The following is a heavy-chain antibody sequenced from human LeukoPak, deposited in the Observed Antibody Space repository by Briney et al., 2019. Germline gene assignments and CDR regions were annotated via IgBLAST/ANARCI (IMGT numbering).Heavy chain of an antibody. V-gene: IGHV4-59*01. CDR1: GASMVGYY. CDR3: ARGDGSGSAPFDY. Sequence: SETLSLTCDVSGASMVGYYWSWIRQPPGKRLEWIGYIYYSGSANYNPSLKSRVTISGDTSKNQFSLKLSSVTAADTAVYYCARGDGSGSAPFDYWGQGTLVTVSS. CDR2: IYYSGSA. J-gene: IGHJ4*02. D-gene: IGHD3-10*01.